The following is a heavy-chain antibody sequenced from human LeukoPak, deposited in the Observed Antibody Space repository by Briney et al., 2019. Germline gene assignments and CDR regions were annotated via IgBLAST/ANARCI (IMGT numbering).Heavy chain of an antibody. CDR3: ARDYSSGWAYGAWYFDL. J-gene: IGHJ2*01. D-gene: IGHD6-19*01. Sequence: ASVKVSCKASGGTFSSYAISWVRQAPGQGLEWMGGIIPIFGTANYAQKFLGRVTITTDESTSTAYMELSSLRSEDTAVYYCARDYSSGWAYGAWYFDLWGRGTLVTVSS. CDR2: IIPIFGTA. V-gene: IGHV1-69*05. CDR1: GGTFSSYA.